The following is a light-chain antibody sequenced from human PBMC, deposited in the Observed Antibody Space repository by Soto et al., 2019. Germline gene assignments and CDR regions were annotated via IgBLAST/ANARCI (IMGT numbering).Light chain of an antibody. CDR2: STT. J-gene: IGLJ3*02. CDR1: TGAVTSGCS. Sequence: QAVVTQEPSVTVSPGGTVTLTFASSTGAVTSGCSPNWFQQKPGQAPRALIYSTTNKHSWTPARFSGSLLGGKAAPTLSGVQSEDEDVYYCLLYCGGHLGVFGGGTKLTVL. V-gene: IGLV7-43*01. CDR3: LLYCGGHLGV.